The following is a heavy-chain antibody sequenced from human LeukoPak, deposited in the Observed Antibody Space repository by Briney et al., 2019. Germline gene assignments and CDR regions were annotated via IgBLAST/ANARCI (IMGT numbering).Heavy chain of an antibody. CDR3: AREGGSIAAATLYFDY. J-gene: IGHJ4*02. CDR2: ISSSSSYI. CDR1: GFTFSSYS. Sequence: GGSLRLSCAASGFTFSSYSMNWVRQAPGKGQEWVSSISSSSSYIYYADSVKGRFTISRDNAKNSLYLQMNSLRAEDTAVYYCAREGGSIAAATLYFDYRGQGTLVTVSS. D-gene: IGHD6-13*01. V-gene: IGHV3-21*01.